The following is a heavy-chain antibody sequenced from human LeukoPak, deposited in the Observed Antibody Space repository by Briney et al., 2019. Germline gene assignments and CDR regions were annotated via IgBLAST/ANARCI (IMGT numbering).Heavy chain of an antibody. Sequence: PGGSLRLSCAASGFTFSSYWMSWVRQAPGKGLEWVANIKQDGSEKYYVDSVKGRFTISRDNAKNSLYLQMNSLRAEDTAVYYCARDSINYYDSSGYGAFDTWGQGTMATVSS. CDR2: IKQDGSEK. CDR1: GFTFSSYW. CDR3: ARDSINYYDSSGYGAFDT. D-gene: IGHD3-22*01. J-gene: IGHJ3*02. V-gene: IGHV3-7*01.